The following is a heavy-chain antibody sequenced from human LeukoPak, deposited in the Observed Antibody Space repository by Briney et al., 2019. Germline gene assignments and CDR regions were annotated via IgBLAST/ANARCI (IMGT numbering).Heavy chain of an antibody. V-gene: IGHV1-8*01. CDR2: MNPNSGNT. J-gene: IGHJ6*03. Sequence: ASMKVSCKASGYTFTSYDINWVRQATGQGLEWMGWMNPNSGNTGYAQKFQGRVTVTRNTSISTAYMELSSLRSEDTAVYYCARGAGFLEWLSSTRDYYMDVWGKGTTVTVSS. CDR3: ARGAGFLEWLSSTRDYYMDV. D-gene: IGHD3-3*01. CDR1: GYTFTSYD.